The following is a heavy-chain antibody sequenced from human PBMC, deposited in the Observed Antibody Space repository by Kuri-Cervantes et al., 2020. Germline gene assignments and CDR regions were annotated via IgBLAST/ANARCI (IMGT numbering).Heavy chain of an antibody. V-gene: IGHV3-33*08. CDR2: IWYDGSKK. CDR3: ARDDSTSGWYAIDY. J-gene: IGHJ4*02. Sequence: GESLKISCAASGFTFSSYAMHWVRQAPGKGLEWVAVIWYDGSKKYHADSVEGRFTISRDNSKNLLYLQMNSLRAEDTAVYYCARDDSTSGWYAIDYWGQGTLVTVSS. CDR1: GFTFSSYA. D-gene: IGHD6-19*01.